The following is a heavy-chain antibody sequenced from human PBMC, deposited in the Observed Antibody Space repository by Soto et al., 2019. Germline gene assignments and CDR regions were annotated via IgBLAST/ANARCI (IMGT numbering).Heavy chain of an antibody. Sequence: GGSLRLSCAASGFTFSNYWIHWVRQPPGKGLVWVSRINGDGSSTSYADSVKGRFTISRDNAKSTVYLQMNSLTAEDTAVYYCARVEKYYDFWGRYYVFDYWGQGSLVTVSS. CDR3: ARVEKYYDFWGRYYVFDY. D-gene: IGHD3-3*01. V-gene: IGHV3-74*01. J-gene: IGHJ4*02. CDR2: INGDGSST. CDR1: GFTFSNYW.